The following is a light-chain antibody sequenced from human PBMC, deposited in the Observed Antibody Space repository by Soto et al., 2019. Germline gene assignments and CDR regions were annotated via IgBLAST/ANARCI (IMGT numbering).Light chain of an antibody. CDR1: SSDVGAYNY. V-gene: IGLV2-8*01. CDR3: ASYAGSNKV. Sequence: QSALTQPPSASGSPGQSVTISCTGTSSDVGAYNYVSWYQQHPGKAPKLMIYEVTTRPSGVPDRFSGSKSGNTASLTVSGLLAEDEADYYCASYAGSNKVFGTGTKVTVL. J-gene: IGLJ1*01. CDR2: EVT.